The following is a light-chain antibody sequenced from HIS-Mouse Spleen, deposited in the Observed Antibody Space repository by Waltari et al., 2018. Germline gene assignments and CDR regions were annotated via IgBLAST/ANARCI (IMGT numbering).Light chain of an antibody. V-gene: IGLV2-8*01. Sequence: QPSLTQPPSAPGSPVQSAPPPRTRSSPSAVGYHSLSWYPPHPGKAPKLTIYELSKQPAGVPDRFSGSKSGNTASLTVSGLQAEDEADYYCSSYAGSNNLVFGGGTKLTVL. CDR1: SPSAVGYHS. J-gene: IGLJ2*01. CDR2: ELS. CDR3: SSYAGSNNLV.